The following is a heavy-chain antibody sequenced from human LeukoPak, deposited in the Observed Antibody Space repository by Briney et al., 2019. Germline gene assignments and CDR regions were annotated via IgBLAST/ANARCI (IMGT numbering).Heavy chain of an antibody. CDR1: GGSISSSY. J-gene: IGHJ5*02. Sequence: SSETLSLTCTVSGGSISSSYWSWIRQPPGKGLEWIGYIHYSGSTNYNPSLKSRATISVDTSKAHFSLKLSSATATDTAAYYCARHDPGWFDTWGQGTLVTVSS. V-gene: IGHV4-59*08. CDR2: IHYSGST. D-gene: IGHD7-27*01. CDR3: ARHDPGWFDT.